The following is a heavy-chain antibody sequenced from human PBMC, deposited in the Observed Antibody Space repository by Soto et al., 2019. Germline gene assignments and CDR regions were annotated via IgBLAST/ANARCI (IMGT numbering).Heavy chain of an antibody. V-gene: IGHV1-69*12. CDR2: IIPIFGTA. J-gene: IGHJ5*02. CDR3: AREAVVAATGWFDP. D-gene: IGHD2-15*01. CDR1: GSTFSSYA. Sequence: QVQLVQSGAEVKKPGSSVKVSCKASGSTFSSYAISWVRQAPGQGLEWMGGIIPIFGTANYAQKFQGRVTITADESTGTAYMELSSLRSEDTAVYYCAREAVVAATGWFDPWGQGTLVSVSS.